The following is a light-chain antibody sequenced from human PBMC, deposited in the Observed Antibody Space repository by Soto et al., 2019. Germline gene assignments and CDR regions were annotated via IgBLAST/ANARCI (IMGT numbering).Light chain of an antibody. V-gene: IGLV1-44*01. CDR2: SNN. CDR1: SSNIGSNT. CDR3: AAWDDSLNALV. J-gene: IGLJ3*02. Sequence: QSVLTQPPSASGTPGQRVTISCSGSSSNIGSNTVNWYQQLPGTAPKILIYSNNQRPSGVPDRFSGSKSGTSASLAISGLQSEEEADYYCAAWDDSLNALVFGGGTQLTVL.